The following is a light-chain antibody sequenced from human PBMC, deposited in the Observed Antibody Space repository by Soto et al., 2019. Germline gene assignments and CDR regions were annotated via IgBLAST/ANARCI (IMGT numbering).Light chain of an antibody. Sequence: DVVMTQSPLSLPVTPGEPASTSCGSSQSLLHSNGYNYLDWYLQKPGQSPQLLIYLGSNRASGVPDRFSGSRSGTDFTLTISSLQAGDVAVYYCQQYYSSRTFGQGTKV. CDR3: QQYYSSRT. CDR2: LGS. CDR1: QSLLHSNGYNY. J-gene: IGKJ1*01. V-gene: IGKV2-28*01.